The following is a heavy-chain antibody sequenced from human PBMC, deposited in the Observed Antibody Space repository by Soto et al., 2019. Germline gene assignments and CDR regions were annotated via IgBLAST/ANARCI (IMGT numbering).Heavy chain of an antibody. V-gene: IGHV3-23*01. J-gene: IGHJ4*02. D-gene: IGHD3-10*01. CDR1: GFTFSSYA. CDR2: ISGSGGST. Sequence: GGSLRLSCAASGFTFSSYAMSWVRQAPGKGLEWVSAISGSGGSTYYADSVKGRFTISRDNAKNSLYLQMSSLRAEDTAVYYCARVTIVVRGVPDYWGQGTLVTVSS. CDR3: ARVTIVVRGVPDY.